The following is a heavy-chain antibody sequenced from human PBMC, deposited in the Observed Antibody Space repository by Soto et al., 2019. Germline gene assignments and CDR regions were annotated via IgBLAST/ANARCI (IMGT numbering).Heavy chain of an antibody. D-gene: IGHD3-3*01. CDR2: ISGRGGTT. J-gene: IGHJ4*02. Sequence: VQLLESGGGLVHPGGSLRLSCEASGLIFPPYGMNWVRQSPGKGLEWVSSISGRGGTTYYADSLKGRLSISRDNSKNTLSLQMTRLTADDTAVYYCTKGGDFDLWSGYHHDFWGPGTLVTVSS. CDR3: TKGGDFDLWSGYHHDF. V-gene: IGHV3-23*01. CDR1: GLIFPPYG.